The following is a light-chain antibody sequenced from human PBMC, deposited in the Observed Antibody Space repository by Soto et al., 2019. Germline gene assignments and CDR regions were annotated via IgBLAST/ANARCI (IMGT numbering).Light chain of an antibody. Sequence: EIVMTPSPATLSVSPGERATLSCGASQSVSSTLAWYQQKPGQSPRLLIYGASTRATGIPARFSGSGSGTEFTLASSSLQSEECAVYYCQQYSDWPYTFGQGTKLEIK. CDR2: GAS. CDR3: QQYSDWPYT. J-gene: IGKJ2*01. V-gene: IGKV3-15*01. CDR1: QSVSST.